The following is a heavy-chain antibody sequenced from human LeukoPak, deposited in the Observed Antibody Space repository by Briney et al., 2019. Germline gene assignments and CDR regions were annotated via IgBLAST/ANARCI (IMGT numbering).Heavy chain of an antibody. CDR1: GGSISSGGYY. CDR3: AGVCVSCYADCYYYGMDV. V-gene: IGHV4-31*03. J-gene: IGHJ6*02. D-gene: IGHD2-2*01. CDR2: IYYSGST. Sequence: SETLSLTCTVSGGSISSGGYYWSWIRQQPGKGLEWIGYIYYSGSTYYNPSLKSRVTISVDTSKNQFSLKLSSVTAADTAVYYCAGVCVSCYADCYYYGMDVWGQGTTVTVSS.